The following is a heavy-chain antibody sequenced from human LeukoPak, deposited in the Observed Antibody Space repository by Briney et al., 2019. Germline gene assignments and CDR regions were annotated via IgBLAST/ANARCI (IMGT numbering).Heavy chain of an antibody. CDR2: ISDYSGNT. V-gene: IGHV1-18*01. D-gene: IGHD4-11*01. J-gene: IGHJ4*02. CDR3: AREGATDYYFDP. CDR1: GYSLSSNG. Sequence: ASVKVSCKASGYSLSSNGISWARQAPGQGLEWMGWISDYSGNTKYAQNFQDRVALTTDRSTNTAYMELRSLRSDDTAVYYCAREGATDYYFDPWGQGTLVTVSS.